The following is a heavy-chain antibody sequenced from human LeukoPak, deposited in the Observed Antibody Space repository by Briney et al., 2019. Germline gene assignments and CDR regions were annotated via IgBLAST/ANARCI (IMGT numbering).Heavy chain of an antibody. V-gene: IGHV4-39*07. CDR2: IYYSGST. J-gene: IGHJ3*02. CDR1: GGSISSSSYY. CDR3: ARDWAFTRDGYKSDAFDI. Sequence: PSETLSLTCTVSGGSISSSSYYWGWLRQPPGTGLEWIGSIYYSGSTYYNPSLKSRVTISVDTSKNQFSLKLSSVTAADTAVYYCARDWAFTRDGYKSDAFDIWGQGTMVTVSS. D-gene: IGHD5-24*01.